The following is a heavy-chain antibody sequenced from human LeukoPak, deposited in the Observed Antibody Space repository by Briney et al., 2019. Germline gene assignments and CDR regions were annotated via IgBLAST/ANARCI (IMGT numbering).Heavy chain of an antibody. CDR1: GGSFSGYY. J-gene: IGHJ6*04. V-gene: IGHV4-34*01. D-gene: IGHD4-17*01. CDR2: INHSGST. Sequence: SETLSLTCAVYGGSFSGYYWSWIRQPPGKGLEWIGEINHSGSTNYNPSLKSRVTISVDTSKNQFSLKLSSVTAADTAVYYCARSDSGDSYYYYYYGMDVWGKGTTVTVSS. CDR3: ARSDSGDSYYYYYYGMDV.